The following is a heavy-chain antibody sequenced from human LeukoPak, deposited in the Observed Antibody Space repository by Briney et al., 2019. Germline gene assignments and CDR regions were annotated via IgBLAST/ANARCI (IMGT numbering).Heavy chain of an antibody. J-gene: IGHJ6*03. V-gene: IGHV3-23*01. Sequence: AGGSLRLSCATSGFTFTNFPMTWVRQAPGKGLQWVSTAAGAGASTYSADSVKGRFTISRDNSKNTLYLQLNSLRAEDTAVYYCARGPSYYYYFMDVWGKGTTVTVSS. CDR3: ARGPSYYYYFMDV. CDR2: AAGAGAST. CDR1: GFTFTNFP.